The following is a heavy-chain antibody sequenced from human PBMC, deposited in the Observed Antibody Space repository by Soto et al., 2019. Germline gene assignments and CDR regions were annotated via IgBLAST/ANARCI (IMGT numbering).Heavy chain of an antibody. D-gene: IGHD4-4*01. CDR2: AYPTGST. CDR1: GYSISSGHY. J-gene: IGHJ5*01. V-gene: IGHV4-38-2*01. Sequence: SETLSLTCAVSGYSISSGHYWGWIRQPPGKGLEWIGTAYPTGSTYYNPALKSRVTISIETSKSQFSLKLTSVTAADTSVYYGARGPYSNPCNSWGRGTLGAVAS. CDR3: ARGPYSNPCNS.